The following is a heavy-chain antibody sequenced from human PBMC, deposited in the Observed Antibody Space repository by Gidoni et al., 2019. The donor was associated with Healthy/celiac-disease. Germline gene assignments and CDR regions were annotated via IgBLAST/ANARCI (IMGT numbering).Heavy chain of an antibody. CDR3: ARDVITMVRGVNYYYYGMDV. CDR2: ISSSSSTI. CDR1: GFIFSSYS. V-gene: IGHV3-48*01. J-gene: IGHJ6*02. D-gene: IGHD3-10*01. Sequence: EVQLVESGGGLVQPGGSLSLSCAASGFIFSSYSMTWVRQASGKGLEWVSYISSSSSTIYYADSVKGRFTISRDNAKNSLYMQMNSLRAEDTAVYYCARDVITMVRGVNYYYYGMDVWGQGTTVTVSS.